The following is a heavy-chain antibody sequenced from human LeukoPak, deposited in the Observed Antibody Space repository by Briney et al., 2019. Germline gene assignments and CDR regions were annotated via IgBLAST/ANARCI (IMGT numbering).Heavy chain of an antibody. CDR1: GGSISSSSYY. J-gene: IGHJ3*02. D-gene: IGHD3-16*01. V-gene: IGHV4-39*07. CDR2: IYYSGST. CDR3: ARDQGEGEVPDAFDI. Sequence: SETLSLTCTVSGGSISSSSYYWGWIRQPPGKGLEWIGSIYYSGSTYYNPSLKSRVTISVDTSKNQFSLKLSPVTAADTAVYYCARDQGEGEVPDAFDIWGQGTMVTVSS.